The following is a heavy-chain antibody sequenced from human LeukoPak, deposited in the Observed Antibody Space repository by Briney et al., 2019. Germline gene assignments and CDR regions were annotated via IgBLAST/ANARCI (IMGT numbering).Heavy chain of an antibody. CDR2: IYYSGST. CDR1: GGSISSYY. CDR3: ARERPVTRGWFDP. D-gene: IGHD4-17*01. Sequence: SETLSLTCTVSGGSISSYYWSWIRQPPGKGLEWIGYIYYSGSTNYNPSLKSRVTISVDTSKNQFSLKLSSVTAADTAVYYCARERPVTRGWFDPWGQGTLVTVSS. J-gene: IGHJ5*02. V-gene: IGHV4-59*01.